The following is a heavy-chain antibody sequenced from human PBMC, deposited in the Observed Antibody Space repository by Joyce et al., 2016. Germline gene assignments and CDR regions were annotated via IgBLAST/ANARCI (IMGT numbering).Heavy chain of an antibody. D-gene: IGHD6-13*01. CDR1: GGSISSSSYY. CDR3: SSGYSSRYYMDV. Sequence: QLQLQESGPGLVKPSETLSLTCTVSGGSISSSSYYWVWIRQSPGKGLEWIGSFYYSESTYYNPSLKSRVTISVDTSKNQFSLKLSSVTAADTAVYYCSSGYSSRYYMDVWGKGTTVTVSS. V-gene: IGHV4-39*07. J-gene: IGHJ6*03. CDR2: FYYSEST.